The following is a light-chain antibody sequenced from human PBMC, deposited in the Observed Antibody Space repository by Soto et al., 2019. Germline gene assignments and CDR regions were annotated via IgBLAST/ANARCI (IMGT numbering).Light chain of an antibody. CDR2: EVS. V-gene: IGLV2-14*01. CDR3: SSYTSSSTLYV. J-gene: IGLJ1*01. Sequence: ALTQPASVSGSPGQSITISCTGTSSDVGGYNYVSWYQQHPGKAPKLMIYEVSNRPSGVSNRFSGSKSGNTASLTVSGLQAEDEADYYCSSYTSSSTLYVFGTGTKVTVL. CDR1: SSDVGGYNY.